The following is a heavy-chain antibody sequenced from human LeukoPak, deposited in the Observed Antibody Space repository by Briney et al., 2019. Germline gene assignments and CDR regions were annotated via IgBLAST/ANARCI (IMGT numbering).Heavy chain of an antibody. CDR2: IYHTGST. D-gene: IGHD2-2*01. CDR1: GYSISSGSY. CDR3: TRRFCGNTSCYFDY. Sequence: SETLSLTCTVSGYSISSGSYWGWIRQPPGEGLEWIGNIYHTGSTYYNPSLKSRVTISVDTSKNQFSLNLNSVTAADTAVYYCTRRFCGNTSCYFDYWGQGTLVTVSS. V-gene: IGHV4-38-2*02. J-gene: IGHJ4*02.